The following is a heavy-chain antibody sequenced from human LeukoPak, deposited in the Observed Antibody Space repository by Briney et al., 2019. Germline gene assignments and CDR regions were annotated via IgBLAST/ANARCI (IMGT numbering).Heavy chain of an antibody. J-gene: IGHJ5*02. V-gene: IGHV4-38-2*01. CDR2: IYHSGST. Sequence: SETLSLTCAVSGYSISSDCYWGWIRQPPGKGLEWIGSIYHSGSTYYNPSLQSRVTISVDTSNNQFSLKLNSVTAADTAVYYCARNCTAMAGICNWFDPWAQGTLVTVSS. CDR3: ARNCTAMAGICNWFDP. D-gene: IGHD6-19*01. CDR1: GYSISSDCY.